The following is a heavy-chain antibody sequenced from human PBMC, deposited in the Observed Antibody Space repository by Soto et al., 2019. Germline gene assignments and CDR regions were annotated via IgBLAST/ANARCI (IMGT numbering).Heavy chain of an antibody. CDR3: ARAYCGGDCYGDY. Sequence: EVQLVESGGGLVQLGGSLRLSCAASGFTFSTYWMYWVRQAPGKGRVWVSRINSDGRSTTYADSVKGRFTISRDNAKNTLYLQMNSLRAEDTAVYYCARAYCGGDCYGDYWGQGTLVTVSS. J-gene: IGHJ4*02. D-gene: IGHD2-21*02. V-gene: IGHV3-74*01. CDR2: INSDGRST. CDR1: GFTFSTYW.